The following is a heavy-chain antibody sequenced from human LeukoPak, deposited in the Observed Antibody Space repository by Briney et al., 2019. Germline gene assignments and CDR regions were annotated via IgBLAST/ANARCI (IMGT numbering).Heavy chain of an antibody. CDR3: ARDMWVYDSSGSDY. V-gene: IGHV4-4*07. J-gene: IGHJ4*02. CDR1: GGSISSYY. Sequence: SETLSLTCTVSGGSISSYYWSWIRQPAGKGLEWIGRIYTSGSTNYNPSLKSRVTMSVDTSKNQFSLKLSSVTAADTAVYYCARDMWVYDSSGSDYWGQGTLVTVSS. D-gene: IGHD3-22*01. CDR2: IYTSGST.